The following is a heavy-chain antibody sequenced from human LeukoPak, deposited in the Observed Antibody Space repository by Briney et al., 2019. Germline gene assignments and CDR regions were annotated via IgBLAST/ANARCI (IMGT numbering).Heavy chain of an antibody. V-gene: IGHV4-59*01. D-gene: IGHD4-17*01. Sequence: SETLSLTCTISGGSISSYYWSWIRQPPGKGLEWIGYIYYSGSTNYNPSLKSQVTISVDTSKNQFSLKLSSVTAADTAVYYCARAADCGDYYFDYWGQGTLVTVSS. CDR3: ARAADCGDYYFDY. CDR2: IYYSGST. CDR1: GGSISSYY. J-gene: IGHJ4*02.